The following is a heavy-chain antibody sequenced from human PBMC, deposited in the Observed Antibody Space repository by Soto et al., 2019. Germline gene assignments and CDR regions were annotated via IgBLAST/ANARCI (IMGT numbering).Heavy chain of an antibody. V-gene: IGHV3-13*04. J-gene: IGHJ5*02. CDR1: GFTFSSYD. Sequence: EVPLVESGGGLVQPGGSVRLSCAASGFTFSSYDMHWVRQATGKGLEWVSAIGKSGDTYYSDSVKGRFTISRENANASLYLQMESLRAGDTAVYYCARGRYGSGSQHTHNWFDPWGQGTLVTVSS. CDR3: ARGRYGSGSQHTHNWFDP. D-gene: IGHD3-10*01. CDR2: IGKSGDT.